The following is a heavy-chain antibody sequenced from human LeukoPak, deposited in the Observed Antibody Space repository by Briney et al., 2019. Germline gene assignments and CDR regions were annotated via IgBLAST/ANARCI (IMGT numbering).Heavy chain of an antibody. Sequence: GGSLRLSCAASGFTFINYAMSWVRQAPGKGLEWVSAISDSGGATNCADSVKGRFTISRDNSKNTLYLQMNSLRAEDTAVYYCAKRSCSGGSCNFDYWGQGTLVTVSS. V-gene: IGHV3-23*01. CDR1: GFTFINYA. D-gene: IGHD2-15*01. J-gene: IGHJ4*02. CDR2: ISDSGGAT. CDR3: AKRSCSGGSCNFDY.